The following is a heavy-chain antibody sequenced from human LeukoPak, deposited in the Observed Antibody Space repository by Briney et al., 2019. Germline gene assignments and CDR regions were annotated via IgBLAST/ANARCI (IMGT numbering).Heavy chain of an antibody. V-gene: IGHV1-18*01. CDR1: GYSFTTYG. CDR3: ARAGATVTTHFDQ. CDR2: ISGKSGDT. D-gene: IGHD4-17*01. Sequence: ASVKVSCKTSGYSFTTYGMSWVRQAPEQGLEWMGWISGKSGDTNSAQKLQGRVTMSTDTSTSTAYMELRSLTSDDTGVYYCARAGATVTTHFDQWGQGTLVTVSS. J-gene: IGHJ4*02.